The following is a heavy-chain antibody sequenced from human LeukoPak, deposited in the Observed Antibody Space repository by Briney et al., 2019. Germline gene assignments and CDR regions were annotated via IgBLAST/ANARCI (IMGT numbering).Heavy chain of an antibody. CDR1: GFTFSSYW. CDR3: ARDEGIWGSNVDY. Sequence: GGSLRLSCAASGFTFSSYWMSWVRQAPGKGLEWVANIKQDGSEKYYVDSVKGRFTISRDNAKNSLYLQMNNLRAEDTAVYYCARDEGIWGSNVDYWGQGTLVTVSS. V-gene: IGHV3-7*01. D-gene: IGHD7-27*01. CDR2: IKQDGSEK. J-gene: IGHJ4*02.